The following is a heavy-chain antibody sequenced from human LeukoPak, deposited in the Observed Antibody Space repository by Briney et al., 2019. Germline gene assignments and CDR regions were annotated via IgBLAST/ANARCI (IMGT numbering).Heavy chain of an antibody. J-gene: IGHJ4*02. CDR3: ASSSSGYYFDY. D-gene: IGHD6-13*01. V-gene: IGHV3-30-3*01. CDR1: GFNISDYA. Sequence: GGSLRLSCGASGFNISDYAMHWVPQAPGKGLEWVAVISYDGNNKFDAGSVKGRFTISRDNAKHSLYLQMDSLRAEDTAVYYCASSSSGYYFDYWGQGTLVTVSS. CDR2: ISYDGNNK.